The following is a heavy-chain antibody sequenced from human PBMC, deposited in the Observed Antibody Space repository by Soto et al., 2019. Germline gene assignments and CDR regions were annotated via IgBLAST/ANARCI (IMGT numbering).Heavy chain of an antibody. V-gene: IGHV4-59*08. J-gene: IGHJ6*04. D-gene: IGHD2-15*01. CDR2: IFYSGST. Sequence: SETLSLTCTVSGAFIISYYWSWSRQPPWKGLERIGYIFYSGSTNYTPSLKSRVTISVDTSKNQFSLRLSSVTAEDTAVYYCARVSGCVSGGLGGLDYYYGMDVWGEGTTVTVCS. CDR1: GAFIISYY. CDR3: ARVSGCVSGGLGGLDYYYGMDV.